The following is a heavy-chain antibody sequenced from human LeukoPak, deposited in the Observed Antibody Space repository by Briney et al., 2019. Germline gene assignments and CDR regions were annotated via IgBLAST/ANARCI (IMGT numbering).Heavy chain of an antibody. Sequence: KPSETLSLTCTVSGGSISSYYWSWIRQPPGKGLEWIGYIYYSGSTNYNPSLKSRVTISVDTSKNQFSLKLSSVTAADTAVYYGARVAREYYYGSGRYAFDIWGQGTMVTVSS. D-gene: IGHD3-10*01. V-gene: IGHV4-59*01. CDR3: ARVAREYYYGSGRYAFDI. CDR2: IYYSGST. J-gene: IGHJ3*02. CDR1: GGSISSYY.